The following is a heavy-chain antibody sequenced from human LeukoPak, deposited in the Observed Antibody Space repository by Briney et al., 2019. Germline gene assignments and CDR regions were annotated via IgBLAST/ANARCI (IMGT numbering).Heavy chain of an antibody. CDR1: GYTFTSNY. Sequence: ASVKVSCKAFGYTFTSNYMHWVRQAPGQGPEWMGVISPSGGSTTYAQKFQGRVTLTRDMSTSTDYLELSSLRSEDTAVYYCARAGFLITFGGVISWGQGTLVTVSS. CDR2: ISPSGGST. V-gene: IGHV1-46*01. CDR3: ARAGFLITFGGVIS. D-gene: IGHD3-16*02. J-gene: IGHJ5*02.